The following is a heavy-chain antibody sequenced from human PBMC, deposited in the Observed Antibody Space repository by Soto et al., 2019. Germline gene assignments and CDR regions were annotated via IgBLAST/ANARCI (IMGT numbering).Heavy chain of an antibody. CDR2: IDPSDSYT. V-gene: IGHV5-10-1*01. J-gene: IGHJ6*01. D-gene: IGHD3-16*01. CDR1: AYSFTTDL. Sequence: GESLKISCKRSAYSFTTDLLSWVRQMPGTGLEWMGRIDPSDSYTNYSPSFQGHLTISADKSLSTAYLQWSSLKASDTAMLYCARLVWGASLSLHESPTAMDGSGQGTTVTVSS. CDR3: ARLVWGASLSLHESPTAMDG.